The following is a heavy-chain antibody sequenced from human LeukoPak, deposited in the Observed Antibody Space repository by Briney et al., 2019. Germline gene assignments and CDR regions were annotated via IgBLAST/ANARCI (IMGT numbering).Heavy chain of an antibody. CDR3: ARYGAATIARFDY. CDR2: IYSSGST. CDR1: GGSITNYY. V-gene: IGHV4-4*08. D-gene: IGHD5-24*01. Sequence: PSETLSLTCTVSGGSITNYYWSWIRQPPGKGLEWIGYIYSSGSTIYNPSLKSRVTISVDTSKNQFSLNVAFVTAADTAVYYYARYGAATIARFDYWGQGTLVTVSS. J-gene: IGHJ4*02.